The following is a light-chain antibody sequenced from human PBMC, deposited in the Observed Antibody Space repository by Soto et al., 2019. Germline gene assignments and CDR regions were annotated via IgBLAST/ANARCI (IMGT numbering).Light chain of an antibody. CDR1: QSVSSF. CDR3: QQRSNWPIT. V-gene: IGKV3-11*01. CDR2: DAS. Sequence: EIVLTQSPATLSLSPGERATLSCRASQSVSSFLAWYQQKPAQAPRLLIYDASSRATGIPVRFSGGGSGTDFTLTISSLEPEDFALYYCQQRSNWPITFGQGTRLEIK. J-gene: IGKJ5*01.